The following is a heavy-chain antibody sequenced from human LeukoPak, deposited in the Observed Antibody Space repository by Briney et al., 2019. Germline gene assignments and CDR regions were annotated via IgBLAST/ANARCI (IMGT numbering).Heavy chain of an antibody. V-gene: IGHV3-23*01. CDR2: ISDTGNT. CDR1: GFTLSSYA. Sequence: PGGSLRLSCAASGFTLSSYAMSWVRQAPGKGLEWVSAISDTGNTYHADSVKGRFTISRDSSKNTLFLQMNRLRPEDAAVYYCAKGAPLNYDILTGYHNDPFDIWGQGTMVTVST. CDR3: AKGAPLNYDILTGYHNDPFDI. J-gene: IGHJ3*02. D-gene: IGHD3-9*01.